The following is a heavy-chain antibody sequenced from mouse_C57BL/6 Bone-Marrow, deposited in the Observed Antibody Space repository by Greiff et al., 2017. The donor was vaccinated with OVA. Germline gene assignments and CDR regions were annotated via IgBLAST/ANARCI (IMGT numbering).Heavy chain of an antibody. J-gene: IGHJ1*03. CDR1: GFTFTDYY. Sequence: EVHLVESGGGLVQPGGSLSLSCAASGFTFTDYYMSWVRQPPGKALEWLGFIRNKANGYTTEYSASVKGRFTISRDNSQSILYLQMNALRAEDSATYYCARYIPTVLWYFDVWGTGTTVTVSS. V-gene: IGHV7-3*01. D-gene: IGHD4-1*02. CDR3: ARYIPTVLWYFDV. CDR2: IRNKANGYTT.